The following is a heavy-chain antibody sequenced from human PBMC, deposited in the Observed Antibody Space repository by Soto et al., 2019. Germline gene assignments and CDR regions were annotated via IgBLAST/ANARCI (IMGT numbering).Heavy chain of an antibody. CDR2: ISGSGGST. CDR1: GVTCSSYA. V-gene: IGHV3-23*01. CDR3: ANLRGRYYDILTRYTDY. D-gene: IGHD3-9*01. J-gene: IGHJ4*02. Sequence: WGSLRLCWAAAGVTCSSYAMSWVRQAPGKGLEWVSAISGSGGSTYYADSVKGRFTISRDNSKNTLYLQMNSLRAEDTAVYYCANLRGRYYDILTRYTDYWGQGPLVTISS.